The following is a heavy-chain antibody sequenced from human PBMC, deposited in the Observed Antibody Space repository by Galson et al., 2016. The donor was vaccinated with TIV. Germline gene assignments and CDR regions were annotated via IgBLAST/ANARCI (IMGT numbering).Heavy chain of an antibody. CDR1: ALTVSDNY. CDR2: MSSGGSL. J-gene: IGHJ6*02. V-gene: IGHV3-66*02. D-gene: IGHD2-21*01. Sequence: SLRLSCAASALTVSDNYMTWVRQAPGKGLEWVAIMSSGGSLNYADFVRGRFTVSRDNSKNTLYLQMNRRRTDDTAIYYCTRERRFCGNNCYLSYYYGMDVWGQGTTVTVSS. CDR3: TRERRFCGNNCYLSYYYGMDV.